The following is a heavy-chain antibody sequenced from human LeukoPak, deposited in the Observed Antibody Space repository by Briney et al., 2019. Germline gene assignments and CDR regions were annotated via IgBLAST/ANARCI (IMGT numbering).Heavy chain of an antibody. CDR2: ISAYNGDT. J-gene: IGHJ4*02. V-gene: IGHV1-18*04. CDR1: GYTFNKHG. Sequence: ASVKVFCKASGYTFNKHGITWVRQAPGQGLEWMGWISAYNGDTKYGQKFQGRVTLITDTSASTAYMELRSLRSDDTAVFYCARDPSNTSGWSPYFDYWGQGALVTVSS. CDR3: ARDPSNTSGWSPYFDY. D-gene: IGHD6-19*01.